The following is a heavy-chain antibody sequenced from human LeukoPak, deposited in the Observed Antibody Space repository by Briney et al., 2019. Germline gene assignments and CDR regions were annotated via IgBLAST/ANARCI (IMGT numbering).Heavy chain of an antibody. J-gene: IGHJ5*02. D-gene: IGHD3-3*01. V-gene: IGHV3-21*01. CDR1: GFTFSSYS. CDR2: ISSSSSYI. CDR3: ARGTYYDFWSGHNWFDP. Sequence: GGSLRLSCAASGFTFSSYSMNWVRQAPGKGLEWVSSISSSSSYIYYADSVKGRFTISRDNAKNSLYLQMNSLRDEDTAVYYCARGTYYDFWSGHNWFDPWGQGTLVTVSS.